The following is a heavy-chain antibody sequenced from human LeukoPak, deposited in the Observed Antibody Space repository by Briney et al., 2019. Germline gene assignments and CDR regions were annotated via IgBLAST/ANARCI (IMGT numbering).Heavy chain of an antibody. CDR1: GFTFSSYW. Sequence: VGSLRLSCAASGFTFSSYWMHWVRQAPGKGLVWVSHINSDGSSTTYADSVKGRFTISRDNAKNTLYLQMNSLRVEDTAVYYCARDAGYCTSNRCYKDYWGQGTLVTVSS. V-gene: IGHV3-74*03. CDR3: ARDAGYCTSNRCYKDY. CDR2: INSDGSST. J-gene: IGHJ4*02. D-gene: IGHD2-2*02.